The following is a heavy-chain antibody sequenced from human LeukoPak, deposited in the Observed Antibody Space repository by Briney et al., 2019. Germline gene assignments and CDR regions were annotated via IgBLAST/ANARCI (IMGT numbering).Heavy chain of an antibody. V-gene: IGHV4-4*07. Sequence: SETLSLTCTVSGGSISSYYWSWIRQPAGKGLEWIGRVYTSGSTNHNPSLKSRVTMSVDTSRNQFSLKLSSVTAADTAVYYCARDGRTVGLKWNLDCWGQGTLVTVSS. CDR1: GGSISSYY. CDR2: VYTSGST. CDR3: ARDGRTVGLKWNLDC. D-gene: IGHD1-1*01. J-gene: IGHJ4*02.